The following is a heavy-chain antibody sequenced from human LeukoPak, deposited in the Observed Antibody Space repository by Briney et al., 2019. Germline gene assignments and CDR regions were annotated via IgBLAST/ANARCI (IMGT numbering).Heavy chain of an antibody. D-gene: IGHD3-16*01. V-gene: IGHV4-38-2*02. J-gene: IGHJ3*01. CDR1: GYSITSDYY. CDR2: LYHSGTT. Sequence: PSETLSLTCTVSGYSITSDYYWGWIRQPPGKGLEWIGSLYHSGTTYYNPSLKSRVTISVEMSKNQFSLQLSSVTPEDTAVYYCTREGLYGNDAFDVWGQGTLVTVSS. CDR3: TREGLYGNDAFDV.